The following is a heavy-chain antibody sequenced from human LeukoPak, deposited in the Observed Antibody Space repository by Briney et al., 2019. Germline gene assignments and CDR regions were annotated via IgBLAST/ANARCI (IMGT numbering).Heavy chain of an antibody. CDR3: TTDLRYFVMNAFDI. Sequence: GGSLRLSCAASGFTFSNAWMSWVRQAPGKGLEWVGRIKSKTDGGTTDYAAPVKGRFTISRDDSKNTLYLQMNSLKTEDTAVYYCTTDLRYFVMNAFDIWGQGTMVTVSS. D-gene: IGHD3-9*01. J-gene: IGHJ3*02. V-gene: IGHV3-15*01. CDR2: IKSKTDGGTT. CDR1: GFTFSNAW.